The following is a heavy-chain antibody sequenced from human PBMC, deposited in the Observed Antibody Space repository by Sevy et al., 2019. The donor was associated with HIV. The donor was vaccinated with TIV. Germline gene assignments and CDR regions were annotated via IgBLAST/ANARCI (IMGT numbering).Heavy chain of an antibody. Sequence: GESLKISCKGSGYNFNNYWIGWVRQMPGKGLEWMGIIYPGDSDTRYSPSFQGQVTISADKSVNTAYLQWNSLKASDTAMYYCVRQQYSYSQVDYWGQGTLVTVSS. V-gene: IGHV5-51*01. CDR1: GYNFNNYW. D-gene: IGHD5-18*01. J-gene: IGHJ4*02. CDR3: VRQQYSYSQVDY. CDR2: IYPGDSDT.